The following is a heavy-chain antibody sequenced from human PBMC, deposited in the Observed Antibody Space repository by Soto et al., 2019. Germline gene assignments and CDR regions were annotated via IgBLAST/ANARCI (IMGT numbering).Heavy chain of an antibody. Sequence: PGGSLRLSCAASGFTFSGYTIHWVRQAPGKGLEWVAVISHDASHKYYADSVKGRFNTSRENSKKTLYLQMNSLRAEDTAVYHCERAPVPDYGGVCDYWGRGTLVTVSP. V-gene: IGHV3-30-3*01. CDR3: ERAPVPDYGGVCDY. CDR1: GFTFSGYT. J-gene: IGHJ4*01. D-gene: IGHD4-17*01. CDR2: ISHDASHK.